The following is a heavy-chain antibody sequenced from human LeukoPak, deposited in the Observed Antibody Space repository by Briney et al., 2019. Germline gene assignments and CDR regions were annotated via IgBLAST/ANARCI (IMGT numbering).Heavy chain of an antibody. V-gene: IGHV3-48*01. CDR1: GFTFSSYT. CDR2: IGTSSTTI. CDR3: ARSGTSGTNWWFDP. D-gene: IGHD1-26*01. Sequence: GGSLRLSCAASGFTFSSYTMNWVRQPPGKGLEWVSNIGTSSTTIYYADSVKGRFTISRDNAKNSLYLQMYSLRADDTAVYYCARSGTSGTNWWFDPWGQGTLVTVSS. J-gene: IGHJ5*02.